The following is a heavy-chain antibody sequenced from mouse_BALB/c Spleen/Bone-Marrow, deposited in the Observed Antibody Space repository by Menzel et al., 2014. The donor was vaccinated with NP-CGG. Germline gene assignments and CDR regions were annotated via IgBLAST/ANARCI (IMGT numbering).Heavy chain of an antibody. J-gene: IGHJ4*01. D-gene: IGHD1-1*01. CDR2: IYPGNSDT. Sequence: EVKLVESGTVLARPGASVKMSCKASGYTFNSYWMHWVKQRPGQGLEWIGAIYPGNSDTSYNQKFKGKAKLTAVTSTSTAYMELSSLTNEDSAVYYCTRVITAVLATRAMDYWGQGSSVTVSS. V-gene: IGHV1-5*01. CDR3: TRVITAVLATRAMDY. CDR1: GYTFNSYW.